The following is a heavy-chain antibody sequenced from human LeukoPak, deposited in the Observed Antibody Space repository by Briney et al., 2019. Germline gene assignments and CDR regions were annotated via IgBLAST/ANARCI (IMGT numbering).Heavy chain of an antibody. Sequence: SVKVSCKASGYTFTSYDISWVRQAPGQGLEWMGRIIPILGIANYAQKFQGRVTITADKSTSTAYMELSSLRSEDTAVYYCARRSGIDDYWGQGTLVTVSS. V-gene: IGHV1-69*04. J-gene: IGHJ4*02. D-gene: IGHD1-26*01. CDR3: ARRSGIDDY. CDR1: GYTFTSYD. CDR2: IIPILGIA.